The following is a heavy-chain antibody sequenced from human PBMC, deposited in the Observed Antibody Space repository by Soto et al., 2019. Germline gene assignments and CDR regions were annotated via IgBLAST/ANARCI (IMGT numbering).Heavy chain of an antibody. D-gene: IGHD2-15*01. CDR3: ASPGPNCSGGSCYGY. Sequence: QVQLQQWGAGLLKPSETLSLTCAVYGGSFSGYYWSWIRQPPGKGLEWIGEINHSGSTNYNPSLKSRVTISVDTSKNQFSLKLSSVTAADTAVYYCASPGPNCSGGSCYGYWGQGTLVTVSS. V-gene: IGHV4-34*01. J-gene: IGHJ4*02. CDR1: GGSFSGYY. CDR2: INHSGST.